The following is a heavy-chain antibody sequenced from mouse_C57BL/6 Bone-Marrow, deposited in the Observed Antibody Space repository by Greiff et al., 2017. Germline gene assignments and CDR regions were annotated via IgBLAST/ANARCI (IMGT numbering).Heavy chain of an antibody. CDR3: ARSSTFFYYFDY. D-gene: IGHD5-1*01. J-gene: IGHJ2*01. V-gene: IGHV1-47*01. CDR2: FHPYNDDT. Sequence: VMLVESGAELVKPGASVTMSCKASGYTFTTYPIEWMKQNHGKSLEWIGNFHPYNDDTKYNEKFKGKATLTVEKSSNTVYLELSRLTSDDSAVYYCARSSTFFYYFDYWGQGTTLTVSS. CDR1: GYTFTTYP.